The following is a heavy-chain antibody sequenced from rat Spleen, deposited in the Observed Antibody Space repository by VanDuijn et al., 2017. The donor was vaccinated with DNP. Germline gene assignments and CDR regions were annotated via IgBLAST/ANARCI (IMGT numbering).Heavy chain of an antibody. CDR3: TRDGGGPFDY. Sequence: EVQLVESGGGLVQPGRSLKLSCAASGFTFSDYNMAWVRQAPKKGLEWVATISYEGSSTYYRESVKGRFTISRDNGKSTLYLQMESLRSEDTATYYCTRDGGGPFDYWGQGVMVTVSS. J-gene: IGHJ2*01. CDR2: ISYEGSST. D-gene: IGHD1-11*01. V-gene: IGHV5-7*01. CDR1: GFTFSDYN.